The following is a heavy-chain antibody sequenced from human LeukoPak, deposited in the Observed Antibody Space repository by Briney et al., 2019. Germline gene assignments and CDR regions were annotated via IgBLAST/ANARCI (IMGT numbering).Heavy chain of an antibody. D-gene: IGHD3-10*01. CDR2: IYYSGST. CDR1: GGSITSGDYY. Sequence: SETLSLTCTVSGGSITSGDYYWSWIRQPPGKGLEWIGYIYYSGSTYYNPSLKSRVTISVDTSKNQFSLKLSSVTAADTAVYYCARGKWYGLGSRFGPQLHYWGQGTLVTVSS. V-gene: IGHV4-30-4*01. J-gene: IGHJ4*02. CDR3: ARGKWYGLGSRFGPQLHY.